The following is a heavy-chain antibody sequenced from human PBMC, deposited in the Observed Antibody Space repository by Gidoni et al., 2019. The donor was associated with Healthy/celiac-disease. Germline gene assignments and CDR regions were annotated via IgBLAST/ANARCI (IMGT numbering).Heavy chain of an antibody. CDR2: IKSKTDGGTT. CDR3: TTAPYNWNRSS. J-gene: IGHJ3*01. Sequence: IKSKTDGGTTDYAAPVKGRFTISRDDSKNTLYLQMNSLKTEDTAVYYCTTAPYNWNRSSWGQGTMVTVSS. V-gene: IGHV3-15*01. D-gene: IGHD1-20*01.